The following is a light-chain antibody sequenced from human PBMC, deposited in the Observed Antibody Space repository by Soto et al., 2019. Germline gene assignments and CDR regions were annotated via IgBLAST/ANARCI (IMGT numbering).Light chain of an antibody. J-gene: IGKJ1*01. CDR3: QQYLVTPWT. CDR1: QNVGNN. CDR2: GAS. Sequence: EIVMTQSPATLSVSPGERATLSCRASQNVGNNLVWYQQKPGQAPRLLIYGASSRATGIPDRFSGSGSGTDFTLTIGRLEPEDFAVYYCQQYLVTPWTFGQGTKVDIK. V-gene: IGKV3D-15*01.